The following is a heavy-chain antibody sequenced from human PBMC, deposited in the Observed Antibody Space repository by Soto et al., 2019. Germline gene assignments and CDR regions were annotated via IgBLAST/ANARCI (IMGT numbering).Heavy chain of an antibody. CDR2: IYYSGST. J-gene: IGHJ4*02. D-gene: IGHD2-15*01. CDR3: ASTLLGYCSGGSCYHYDY. V-gene: IGHV4-59*01. CDR1: GGSISSYY. Sequence: QVQLQESGPGLVKPSENLSLTCTVSGGSISSYYWSWIRQPPGKGLEWIGYIYYSGSTNYNPSLKSRVTISVDTSKNQFSLKLSSVTAADTAVYYCASTLLGYCSGGSCYHYDYWGQGTLVTVSS.